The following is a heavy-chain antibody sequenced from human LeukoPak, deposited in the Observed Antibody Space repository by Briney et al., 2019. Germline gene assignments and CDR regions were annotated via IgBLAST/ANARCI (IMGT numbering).Heavy chain of an antibody. V-gene: IGHV3-53*01. J-gene: IGHJ4*02. CDR3: ARELSLGYCSGGSCFYDY. CDR2: IYSGGST. D-gene: IGHD2-15*01. CDR1: GFTVSSNY. Sequence: PGGSLRLSCAASGFTVSSNYMSWVRQAPGKGLEWVSVIYSGGSTYYADSVKGRFTISRDNSKNTLYLLMNSLRAEDTAVYYCARELSLGYCSGGSCFYDYWGQGTLVTVSS.